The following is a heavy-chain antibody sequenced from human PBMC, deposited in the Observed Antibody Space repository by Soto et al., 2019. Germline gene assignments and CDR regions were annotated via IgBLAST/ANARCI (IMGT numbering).Heavy chain of an antibody. CDR2: ISAYNGNT. J-gene: IGHJ6*02. CDR1: GYTFTSYG. D-gene: IGHD3-3*01. Sequence: GSSVQVSCKASGYTFTSYGISWVRQAPGQGLEWMGWISAYNGNTNYAQKLQGRVTMTTDTSTSTAYMELRSLRSDDTAVYYCARDLYALRFLERSAYRYYYYGMDVWGQGTTVTVSS. V-gene: IGHV1-18*01. CDR3: ARDLYALRFLERSAYRYYYYGMDV.